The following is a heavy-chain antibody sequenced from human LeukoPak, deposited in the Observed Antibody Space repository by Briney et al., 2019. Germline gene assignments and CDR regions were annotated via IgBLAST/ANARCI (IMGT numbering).Heavy chain of an antibody. CDR3: AKGRERSDWYNFDY. CDR1: GGSISSYY. J-gene: IGHJ4*02. Sequence: ETLSLTCTVSGGSISSYYWSWIRQPPGKGLEWVSAISRSDGSTYYADSVKGRFTISRDNSKNTLFLQMNSLKVEDTAVYYCAKGRERSDWYNFDYWGQGTLVTVSS. D-gene: IGHD3-9*01. CDR2: ISRSDGST. V-gene: IGHV3-23*01.